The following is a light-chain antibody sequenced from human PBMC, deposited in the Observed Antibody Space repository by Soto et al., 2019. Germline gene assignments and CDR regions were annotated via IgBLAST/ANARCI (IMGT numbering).Light chain of an antibody. V-gene: IGLV7-43*01. Sequence: QTVVTQEPSLTVSPGGTVTLTCASSTGPVTSDYYPNWFQQKPGQAPRALIYSTTKQHSWTPARFSGSLLGGKAALTLSGVKPEDEADYYCLLYYGAAVVFGGGTKLTVL. CDR3: LLYYGAAVV. CDR1: TGPVTSDYY. CDR2: STT. J-gene: IGLJ2*01.